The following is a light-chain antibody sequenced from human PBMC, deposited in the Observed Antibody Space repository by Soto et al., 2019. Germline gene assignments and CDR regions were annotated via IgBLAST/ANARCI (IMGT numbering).Light chain of an antibody. Sequence: QSALTQPASVSGSPGQSIAISCTGTSSDVGAFNYVSWYQQHPGKAPKFMIFDVSSPPSGVSDRFSGSKSGNTASLTISGLQTEDEADYYCASYTTSSTYVFGTGTKLTVL. CDR1: SSDVGAFNY. J-gene: IGLJ1*01. CDR3: ASYTTSSTYV. V-gene: IGLV2-14*03. CDR2: DVS.